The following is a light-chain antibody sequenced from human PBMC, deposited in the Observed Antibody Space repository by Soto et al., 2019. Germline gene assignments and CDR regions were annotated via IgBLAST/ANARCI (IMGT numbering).Light chain of an antibody. Sequence: QSALTQPASVSGSPGRSVTISCTGTSSDVGDFNYVSWYQHLPGRAPKLIIYDVTNRPSGISYRFSASKSGRTASLTISGLQAEDEFEYYCSSSSSSTTQVVFGGGAKLTVL. CDR2: DVT. CDR1: SSDVGDFNY. J-gene: IGLJ3*02. CDR3: SSSSSSTTQVV. V-gene: IGLV2-14*03.